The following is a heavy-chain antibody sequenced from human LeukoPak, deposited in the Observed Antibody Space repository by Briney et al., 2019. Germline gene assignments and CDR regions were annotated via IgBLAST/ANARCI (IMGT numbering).Heavy chain of an antibody. CDR2: IYSGGST. D-gene: IGHD4-17*01. CDR1: GFTVSSNY. J-gene: IGHJ3*02. CDR3: ARAAGDYGDYVGAFDI. Sequence: GGSLRLSCAASGFTVSSNYMSWVRQAPGKGLEWVSVIYSGGSTHYADSVKGRFTISRHNSKNTLYLQMNSLRAEDTAVYYCARAAGDYGDYVGAFDIWGQGTMVTVSS. V-gene: IGHV3-53*04.